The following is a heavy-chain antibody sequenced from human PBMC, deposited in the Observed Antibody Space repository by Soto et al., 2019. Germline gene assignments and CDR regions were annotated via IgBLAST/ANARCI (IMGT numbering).Heavy chain of an antibody. V-gene: IGHV3-23*01. CDR1: GFTFSSYA. J-gene: IGHJ4*02. CDR3: ANFFCSYDFPGSWHYFPY. CDR2: FGCCGGST. D-gene: IGHD3-16*01. Sequence: GALRLSCAASGFTFSSYAMSWVRQAPGKVLSAVSAFGCCGGSTYYADSLNGRFTISSVDAKITLYLLMYSLGVEALSLYYCANFFCSYDFPGSWHYFPYCGPVTLVTVSS.